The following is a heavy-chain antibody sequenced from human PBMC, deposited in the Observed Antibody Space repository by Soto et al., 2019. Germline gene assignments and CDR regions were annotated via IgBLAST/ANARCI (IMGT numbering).Heavy chain of an antibody. D-gene: IGHD3-22*01. J-gene: IGHJ4*02. CDR3: ARGGYFDSSNYLAY. V-gene: IGHV1-3*01. CDR2: INPGNGNT. Sequence: ASWKVSCKAPGYTFTSYGINWVRQAPGRGREWMGWINPGNGNTKYSQQFQGRVISDGDTAASTAYMEWSSLRSEDTAVYYCARGGYFDSSNYLAYWGLGTRVTVSS. CDR1: GYTFTSYG.